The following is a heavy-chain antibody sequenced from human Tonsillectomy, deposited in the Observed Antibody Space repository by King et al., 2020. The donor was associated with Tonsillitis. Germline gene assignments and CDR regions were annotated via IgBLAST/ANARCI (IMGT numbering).Heavy chain of an antibody. CDR2: ISYDGSNK. D-gene: IGHD4-23*01. J-gene: IGHJ6*02. V-gene: IGHV3-30-3*01. CDR3: AGEGVTHQNYYYGMDV. Sequence: VQLVESGGGVVQPGRSLRLSCAASGFTFSSYAMHWVRQAPGKGLEWVAVISYDGSNKYYADSVKGRFTISRDNSKNTLYLQMNSLRAEDTAVYYCAGEGVTHQNYYYGMDVWGQGTTVTVSS. CDR1: GFTFSSYA.